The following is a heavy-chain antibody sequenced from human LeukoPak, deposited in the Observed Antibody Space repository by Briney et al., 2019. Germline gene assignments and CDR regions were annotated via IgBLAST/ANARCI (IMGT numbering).Heavy chain of an antibody. J-gene: IGHJ3*02. V-gene: IGHV3-7*01. Sequence: GGSLRLSCAASGFTFSSYWMSWVRQAPGKGLEWVANIKQDGSEKYYVDSVKGRFTISRDNAKKALYLQMNSLRVEDTAVYYCARPYYYDADDAFDIWGQGTMVTVSS. CDR1: GFTFSSYW. CDR3: ARPYYYDADDAFDI. D-gene: IGHD3-22*01. CDR2: IKQDGSEK.